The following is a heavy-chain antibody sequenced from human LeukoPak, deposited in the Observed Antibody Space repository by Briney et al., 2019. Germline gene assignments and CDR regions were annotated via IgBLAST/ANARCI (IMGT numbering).Heavy chain of an antibody. CDR1: GFTFSSYA. D-gene: IGHD6-13*01. Sequence: GGSLRLSCAASGFTFSSYAMHWVRQAPGEGLEWVAVISYDGSNKYYADSVKGRFTISRDNSKNTLYLQMNSLRAEDTAVYYCARDGGRRAAAGIYYWGQGTLVTVSS. J-gene: IGHJ4*02. CDR2: ISYDGSNK. CDR3: ARDGGRRAAAGIYY. V-gene: IGHV3-30-3*01.